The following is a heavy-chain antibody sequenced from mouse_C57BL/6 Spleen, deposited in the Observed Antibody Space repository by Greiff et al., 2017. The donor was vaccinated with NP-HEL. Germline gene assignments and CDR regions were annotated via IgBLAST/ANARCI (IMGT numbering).Heavy chain of an antibody. V-gene: IGHV5-6*01. CDR2: ISSGGSYT. D-gene: IGHD2-4*01. CDR1: GFTFSSYG. J-gene: IGHJ3*01. Sequence: VQLKESGGDLVKPGGSLKLSCAASGFTFSSYGMSWVRQTPDKRLEWVATISSGGSYTYYPDSVKGRFTISRDNAKNTLYLQMSSLKSEDTAMYYCASKTTASYYDYDGFAYWGQGTLVTVSA. CDR3: ASKTTASYYDYDGFAY.